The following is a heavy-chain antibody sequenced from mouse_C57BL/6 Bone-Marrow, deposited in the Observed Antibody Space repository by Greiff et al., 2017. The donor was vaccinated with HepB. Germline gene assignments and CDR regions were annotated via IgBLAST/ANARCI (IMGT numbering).Heavy chain of an antibody. Sequence: EVQLQQSGPGLVKPSQSLSLTCSVTGYSITSGYYWNWIRQFPGNKLEWMGYISYDGSNNYNPSLKNRISITRDTSKNQFFLKLNSVTTEDTATYYCARDIYYYGSSSWFAYWGQGTLVTVSA. CDR1: GYSITSGYY. V-gene: IGHV3-6*01. D-gene: IGHD1-1*01. CDR2: ISYDGSN. CDR3: ARDIYYYGSSSWFAY. J-gene: IGHJ3*01.